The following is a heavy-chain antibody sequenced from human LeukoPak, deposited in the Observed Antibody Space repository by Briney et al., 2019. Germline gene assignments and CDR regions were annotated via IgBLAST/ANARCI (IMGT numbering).Heavy chain of an antibody. J-gene: IGHJ3*02. V-gene: IGHV1-3*01. D-gene: IGHD1-26*01. CDR3: ARKGVVGASNAFDI. CDR1: GYTFTSYA. Sequence: GASVKVSCKASGYTFTSYAMHWVRQAPGQRLEWMGWINAGNGNTKYSQKFQGRVTITRDTSASTAYMELSSLRSEDTAVYYCARKGVVGASNAFDIWGQGTMVTVSS. CDR2: INAGNGNT.